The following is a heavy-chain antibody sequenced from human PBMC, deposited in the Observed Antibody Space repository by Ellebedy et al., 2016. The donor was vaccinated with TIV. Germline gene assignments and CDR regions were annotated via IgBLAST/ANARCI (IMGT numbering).Heavy chain of an antibody. J-gene: IGHJ6*02. D-gene: IGHD3-16*01. Sequence: GESLKISCAASGFTFSSYAMSWVRQAPGKGLEWVSTISNTGSRTYYADSVEGRFTISRDSSKNALYLQMNSLRAEDTAVYYCARDIGGYSYYYAMDVWGQGTTVTVSS. V-gene: IGHV3-23*01. CDR3: ARDIGGYSYYYAMDV. CDR2: ISNTGSRT. CDR1: GFTFSSYA.